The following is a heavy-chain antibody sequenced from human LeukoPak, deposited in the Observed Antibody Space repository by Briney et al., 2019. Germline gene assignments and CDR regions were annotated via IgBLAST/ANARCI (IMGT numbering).Heavy chain of an antibody. D-gene: IGHD3-10*01. V-gene: IGHV3-23*01. CDR3: AKSSRGDSWFDP. Sequence: PGESLRLSCAASGFTFSSYAMSWVRQAPGKGLEWVSAIGGSGGSTYYADSVKGRFTISRDNSKNTLYLQMNSLRAEDTAVYYCAKSSRGDSWFDPWGQGTLVTVSS. CDR2: IGGSGGST. J-gene: IGHJ5*02. CDR1: GFTFSSYA.